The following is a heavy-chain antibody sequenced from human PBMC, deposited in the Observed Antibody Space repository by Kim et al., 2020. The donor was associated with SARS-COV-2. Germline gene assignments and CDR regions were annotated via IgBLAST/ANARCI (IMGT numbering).Heavy chain of an antibody. D-gene: IGHD6-13*01. V-gene: IGHV3-23*01. J-gene: IGHJ4*02. CDR2: IGGSGSST. CDR1: GFTFSTYA. Sequence: GGSLRLSCAASGFTFSTYAMSWVRQAPGKELEWVSSIGGSGSSTYYADSVKGRFTISRDNSKNTLYLQMNSLRAEDTAIYYCAKRITASGPYFDYWGQGTLVTVSS. CDR3: AKRITASGPYFDY.